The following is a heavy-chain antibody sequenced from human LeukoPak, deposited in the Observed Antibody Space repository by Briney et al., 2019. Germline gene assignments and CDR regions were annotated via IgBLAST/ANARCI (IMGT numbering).Heavy chain of an antibody. Sequence: GGSLRFSCAASGFTFSSYAMSWVRQAPGKGLEWVSAISGSGGSTYYADSVKGRFTISRDNSKNTLHLQMNSLRAEDTAVYYCAKDGKYYYDSSGYPHYFDYWGQGTLVTVSS. J-gene: IGHJ4*02. V-gene: IGHV3-23*01. D-gene: IGHD3-22*01. CDR3: AKDGKYYYDSSGYPHYFDY. CDR1: GFTFSSYA. CDR2: ISGSGGST.